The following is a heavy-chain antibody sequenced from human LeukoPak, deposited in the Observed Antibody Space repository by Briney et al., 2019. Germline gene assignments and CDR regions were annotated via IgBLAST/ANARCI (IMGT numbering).Heavy chain of an antibody. CDR2: ISSSSSYI. CDR1: GDSISNNY. D-gene: IGHD2-2*01. CDR3: ARPPDKYCSSTSCYSWYFDL. Sequence: ETLSLTCAVSGDSISNNYLWRWVRQAPGKGLEWVSSISSSSSYIYYADSVKGRFTISRDNAKNSLYLQMNSLRAEDTAVYYCARPPDKYCSSTSCYSWYFDLWGRGTLVTVSS. J-gene: IGHJ2*01. V-gene: IGHV3-21*01.